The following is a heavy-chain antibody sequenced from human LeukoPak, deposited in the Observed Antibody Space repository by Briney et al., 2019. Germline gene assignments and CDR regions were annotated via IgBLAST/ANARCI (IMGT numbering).Heavy chain of an antibody. CDR3: TRPMSTGGGNFYYGMEV. D-gene: IGHD2-8*02. J-gene: IGHJ6*02. CDR1: GYTFTSYY. V-gene: IGHV1-46*01. Sequence: ASVKVSCKAYGYTFTSYYMHWVRQAPGQGPEWMGIINPSGGSTTYAQKFQGRVTMTRDTSTSTVNMELSSLRFEDTAVYYCTRPMSTGGGNFYYGMEVWGQGTTVTVSS. CDR2: INPSGGST.